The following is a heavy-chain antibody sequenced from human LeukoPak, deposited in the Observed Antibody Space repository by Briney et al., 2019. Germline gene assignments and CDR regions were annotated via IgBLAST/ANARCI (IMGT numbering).Heavy chain of an antibody. CDR1: GGSINNYY. CDR2: ISYTDGT. J-gene: IGHJ4*02. V-gene: IGHV4-59*12. D-gene: IGHD1-26*01. CDR3: AREFVQGSSLPYFNC. Sequence: SETLSLTCTVSGGSINNYYWNWIRQPPGKGLEWVGHISYTDGTKYNPSLQSRVTISMDTSKNQFSLNLKSVTAADTAVYYCAREFVQGSSLPYFNCWGQGTLVTVSS.